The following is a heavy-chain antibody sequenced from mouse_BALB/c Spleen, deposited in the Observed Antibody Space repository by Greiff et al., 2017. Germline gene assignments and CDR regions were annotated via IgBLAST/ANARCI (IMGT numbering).Heavy chain of an antibody. CDR1: GISITTGNYR. J-gene: IGHJ2*01. V-gene: IGHV3-5*02. CDR3: ARGGVVAGDFDY. D-gene: IGHD1-1*01. Sequence: EVKVVESGPGLVKPSQTVSLTCTVTGISITTGNYRWSWIRQFPGNKLEWIGYIYYSGTITYNPSLTSRTTITRDTSKNQFFLEMNSLTAEDTATDDCARGGVVAGDFDYWGQGTTLTVSS. CDR2: IYYSGTI.